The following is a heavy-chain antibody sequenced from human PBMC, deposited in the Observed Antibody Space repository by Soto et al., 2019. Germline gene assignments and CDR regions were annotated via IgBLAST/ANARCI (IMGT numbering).Heavy chain of an antibody. J-gene: IGHJ6*01. D-gene: IGHD3-16*02. CDR3: ARNALYDYVWGSYRPYYYYYGMDV. CDR1: GYTFTSYA. V-gene: IGHV1-3*01. Sequence: QVQLVQSGAEVKKPGASVKVSCKASGYTFTSYAMHWVRQAPGQRLEWMGWINAGNGNTKYSQKFQGRVTITRDTSASTAYMELSSLRSEDTAVYYCARNALYDYVWGSYRPYYYYYGMDVW. CDR2: INAGNGNT.